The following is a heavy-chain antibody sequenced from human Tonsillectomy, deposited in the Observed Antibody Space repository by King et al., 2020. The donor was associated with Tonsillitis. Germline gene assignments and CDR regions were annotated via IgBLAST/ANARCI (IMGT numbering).Heavy chain of an antibody. D-gene: IGHD3-3*01. CDR3: AKDTVRFLEWSHDAFDI. J-gene: IGHJ3*02. Sequence: VQLVESGGGLVQPGRSLRLSCAASGFNFDDYAMHWVRQVPGKGLEWGSGIRWDRGRIDYAVSVKGRFTISRDKAKNSLYLQMKSLRPEDTALYYCAKDTVRFLEWSHDAFDIWGQGTMVTVSS. CDR2: IRWDRGRI. CDR1: GFNFDDYA. V-gene: IGHV3-9*01.